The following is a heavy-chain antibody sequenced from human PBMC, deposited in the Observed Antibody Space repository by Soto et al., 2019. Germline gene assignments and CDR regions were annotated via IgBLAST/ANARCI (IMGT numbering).Heavy chain of an antibody. D-gene: IGHD3-10*01. CDR1: GGSISSSSYY. CDR3: ARHSGVAKTRYYYMDV. J-gene: IGHJ6*03. CDR2: IYYGGST. Sequence: PSETLSLTCTVSGGSISSSSYYWGWIRQPPGKGLEWIGSIYYGGSTYYNPSLKSRVTISVDTSKNQFSLKLSSVTAADTAVYYCARHSGVAKTRYYYMDVWGKGTTVTVSS. V-gene: IGHV4-39*01.